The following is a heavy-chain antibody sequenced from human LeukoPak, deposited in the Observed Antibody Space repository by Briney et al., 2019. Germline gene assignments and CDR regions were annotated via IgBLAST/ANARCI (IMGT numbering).Heavy chain of an antibody. V-gene: IGHV4-59*08. CDR2: LYDDGRT. CDR3: ARYYYISGSEYPPNFHYYYMDV. D-gene: IGHD3-10*01. J-gene: IGHJ6*03. CDR1: GDSISRYY. Sequence: PSEPLSLTSTVSGDSISRYYWSWIRQPPGKGVEWIGHLYDDGRTDYNPSLKSRVTISRHTSTNRFSLKLTSVTAADTAVYYCARYYYISGSEYPPNFHYYYMDVWGRGTTVTVSS.